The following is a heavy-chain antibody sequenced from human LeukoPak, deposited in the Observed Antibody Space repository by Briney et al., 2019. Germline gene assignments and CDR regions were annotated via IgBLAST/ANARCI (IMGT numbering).Heavy chain of an antibody. CDR2: IHRSGNT. Sequence: XCIVYGDSFSSGTYYWTWLRQPAGKGLEWVGRIHRSGNTNYSPSLKSRVTISRDTSKNQFSLRLTSVTAADTAVYYCVRDWNGDYFDYWGQGTLVTVSS. J-gene: IGHJ4*02. CDR3: VRDWNGDYFDY. CDR1: GDSFSSGTYY. V-gene: IGHV4-61*02. D-gene: IGHD1-1*01.